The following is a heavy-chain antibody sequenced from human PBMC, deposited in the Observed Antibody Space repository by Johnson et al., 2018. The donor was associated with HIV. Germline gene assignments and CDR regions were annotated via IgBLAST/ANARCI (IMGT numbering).Heavy chain of an antibody. D-gene: IGHD1-26*01. CDR2: ISGSGGTI. V-gene: IGHV3-11*04. CDR3: AKESKWESRTPHAFDM. J-gene: IGHJ3*02. Sequence: VQLVESGGDLVKAGGSLRLSCAASGSTFSDYYMSWIRQAPGKGLEWVSYISGSGGTIYYADSVKGRFTISRDNAMNSVYLQMKSLRPEDTAVYYCAKESKWESRTPHAFDMWGQGTMVTVSS. CDR1: GSTFSDYY.